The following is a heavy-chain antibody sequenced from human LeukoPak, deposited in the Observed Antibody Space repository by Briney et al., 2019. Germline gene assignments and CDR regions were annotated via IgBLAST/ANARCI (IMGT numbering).Heavy chain of an antibody. J-gene: IGHJ5*02. CDR3: ARRGYSSSWYWFDP. V-gene: IGHV4-4*09. D-gene: IGHD6-13*01. Sequence: SETLSLTCTVSGGSISSYYWSWIRQPPGKGLEWIGYIYTSGSTNYNPSLKSRVTISVDTSKNQFSLKLSSVTAADTAVYYCARRGYSSSWYWFDPWAREPWSPSPQ. CDR1: GGSISSYY. CDR2: IYTSGST.